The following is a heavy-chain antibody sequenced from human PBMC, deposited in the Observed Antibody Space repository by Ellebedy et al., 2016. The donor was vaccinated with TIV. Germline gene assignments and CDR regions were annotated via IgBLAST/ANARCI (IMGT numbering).Heavy chain of an antibody. D-gene: IGHD6-25*01. CDR2: INPNSGGT. V-gene: IGHV1-2*02. CDR3: ARIGYSSGAADFDY. Sequence: ASVKVSCKASGYTFTSYGISWVRQAPGQGLEWMGWINPNSGGTNYAQKFQGRVTMTRDTSISTAYMELSRLRSDDTAVYYCARIGYSSGAADFDYWGQGTLVTVSS. J-gene: IGHJ4*02. CDR1: GYTFTSYG.